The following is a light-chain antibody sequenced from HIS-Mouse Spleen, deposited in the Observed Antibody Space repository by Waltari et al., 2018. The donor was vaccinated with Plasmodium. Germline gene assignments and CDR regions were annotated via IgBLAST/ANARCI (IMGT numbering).Light chain of an antibody. CDR3: QQYYSTPWT. CDR2: WAS. Sequence: DIVMTQSPDSLAVSLDERATINCKSSQRVLYSSNNKNYLAWYQQKPGQPPKLLINWASTRESGVPDRFSGSGSGTDFTLTISSLQAEDVAVYYCQQYYSTPWTFGQGTKVEIK. CDR1: QRVLYSSNNKNY. V-gene: IGKV4-1*01. J-gene: IGKJ1*01.